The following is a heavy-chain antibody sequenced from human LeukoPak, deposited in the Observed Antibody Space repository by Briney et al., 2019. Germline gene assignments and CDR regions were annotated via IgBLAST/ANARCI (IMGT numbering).Heavy chain of an antibody. CDR3: ARDRNGNNFDY. D-gene: IGHD1-14*01. CDR2: INPNSGGT. J-gene: IGHJ4*02. V-gene: IGHV1-2*02. CDR1: GYTFTDYF. Sequence: ASVKVSCKASGYTFTDYFMHWVRQAPGQGLEWMGWINPNSGGTNYAQRFQGRVTMTRDTSISTVYMELSRLTSDDTAVYYCARDRNGNNFDYWGQGALVTVSS.